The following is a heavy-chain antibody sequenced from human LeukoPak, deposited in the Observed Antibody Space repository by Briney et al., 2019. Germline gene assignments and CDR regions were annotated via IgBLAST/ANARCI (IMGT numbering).Heavy chain of an antibody. CDR1: GFTFRNEW. D-gene: IGHD3-3*01. J-gene: IGHJ4*02. CDR3: ARDFWGAYRADFFDY. Sequence: TGGSLRLSCATSGFTFRNEWVTCVRQAQGKGLEWVANINQDGSKKNYVDSVKGRFTISRDNTENSLFLQMNSLRVEDTAIYYCARDFWGAYRADFFDYWGQGTLVTVSS. V-gene: IGHV3-7*01. CDR2: INQDGSKK.